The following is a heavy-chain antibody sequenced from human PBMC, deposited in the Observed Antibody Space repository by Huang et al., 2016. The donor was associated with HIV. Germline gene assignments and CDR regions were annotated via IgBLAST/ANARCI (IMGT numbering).Heavy chain of an antibody. V-gene: IGHV3-9*01. D-gene: IGHD1-1*01. J-gene: IGHJ4*02. CDR3: AHLPGPSSPWTDY. CDR1: GFTFDAFS. Sequence: EVHLVESGGGLVQPGRSMRLSCGASGFTFDAFSMHWVRERPGKVLVYVSGITWDSDRVYYAASVKGRFTISRDNAKNSRYLQMNSLRVEDTALYYCAHLPGPSSPWTDYWGQGTLVTVSS. CDR2: ITWDSDRV.